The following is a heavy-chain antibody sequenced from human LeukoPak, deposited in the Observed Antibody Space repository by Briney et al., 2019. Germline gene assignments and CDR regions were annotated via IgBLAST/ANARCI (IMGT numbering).Heavy chain of an antibody. V-gene: IGHV4-34*01. D-gene: IGHD6-19*01. Sequence: SETLSLTCAVYGGSFSGYYWSWIRQPPGKGLEWIGEINHSGSTNYNPSLKSRVTISVDTSKNQFSLKLSSVTAADTAVYHCARPGIAVAGIDYWGQGTLVTVSS. CDR2: INHSGST. J-gene: IGHJ4*02. CDR1: GGSFSGYY. CDR3: ARPGIAVAGIDY.